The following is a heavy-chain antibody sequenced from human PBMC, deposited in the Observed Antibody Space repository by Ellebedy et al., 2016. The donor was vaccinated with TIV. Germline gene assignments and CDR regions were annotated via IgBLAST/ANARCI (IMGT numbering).Heavy chain of an antibody. CDR2: INWNSGKI. CDR3: TKDFRFNCHGPGSYFDS. V-gene: IGHV3-9*01. J-gene: IGHJ4*02. Sequence: SLKISXAASGFSFDEYVMHWVRQTPGKGLEWVSGINWNSGKIDYADSVKGRFTISRDNAKNSLYLQMNSLRIEDTALYYCTKDFRFNCHGPGSYFDSWGQGTLVTVSS. D-gene: IGHD3-10*01. CDR1: GFSFDEYV.